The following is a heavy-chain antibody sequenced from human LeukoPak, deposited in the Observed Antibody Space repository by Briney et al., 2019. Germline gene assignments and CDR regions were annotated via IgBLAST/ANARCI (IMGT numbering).Heavy chain of an antibody. CDR1: GGSVSSSSYY. Sequence: TPSHTLSPTRTVAGGSVSSSSYYWGWLRQPPGKGPEWIGSIYYGGSTYYNPSLKSRVTISVDTSKNQFSLKLNSVTAADTAVYYCARHADSGYYPEEYYQYYYMDVWGKGTTVTVSS. J-gene: IGHJ6*03. D-gene: IGHD3-22*01. CDR3: ARHADSGYYPEEYYQYYYMDV. CDR2: IYYGGST. V-gene: IGHV4-39*01.